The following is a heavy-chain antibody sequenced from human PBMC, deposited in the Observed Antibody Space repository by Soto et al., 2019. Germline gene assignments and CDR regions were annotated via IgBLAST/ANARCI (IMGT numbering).Heavy chain of an antibody. Sequence: GASVKVSCKASGGPFSTLSISWVRQAPGQGLVWMGWIIANNGATNYAQKVQGRVTMTTDTSTSTAYMERRSVRSDDTAVYYCARDTEVVIIHYYYYGMDVWGQRTTVTVSS. J-gene: IGHJ6*02. CDR2: IIANNGAT. CDR1: GGPFSTLS. V-gene: IGHV1-18*01. CDR3: ARDTEVVIIHYYYYGMDV. D-gene: IGHD3-3*01.